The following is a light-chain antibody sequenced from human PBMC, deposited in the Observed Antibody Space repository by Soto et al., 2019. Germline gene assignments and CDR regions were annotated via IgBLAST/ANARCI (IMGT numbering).Light chain of an antibody. Sequence: EIVLTQSPATLSLSPGERATLSCRASQSVSSYLAWYQQKPGQAPRLLIYDASNRATGIPARFSGSGSGTDFTLTISSPEPEDFAVYYCQQRSNLPFTFGPGTKVDIK. J-gene: IGKJ3*01. CDR1: QSVSSY. CDR3: QQRSNLPFT. V-gene: IGKV3-11*01. CDR2: DAS.